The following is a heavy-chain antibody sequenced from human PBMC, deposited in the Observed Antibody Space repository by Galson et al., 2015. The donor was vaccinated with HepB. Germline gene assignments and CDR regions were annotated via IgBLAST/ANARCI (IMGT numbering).Heavy chain of an antibody. CDR3: SSGNYDGGSDH. D-gene: IGHD1-7*01. V-gene: IGHV3-49*03. CDR1: GLTFRDIA. CDR2: IRSNTYGGTT. J-gene: IGHJ4*02. Sequence: ASGLTFRDIAMSWFRQAPGKGLEWVGFIRSNTYGGTTQYAASVKGRFTISRDDSKSISYLQMNSLKTDDTAAYFCSSGNYDGGSDHWGQGTLVTVSS.